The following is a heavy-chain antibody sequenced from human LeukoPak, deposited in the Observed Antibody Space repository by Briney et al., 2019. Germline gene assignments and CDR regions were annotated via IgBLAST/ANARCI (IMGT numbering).Heavy chain of an antibody. J-gene: IGHJ3*02. V-gene: IGHV4-30-4*01. CDR3: DSVLLLWCAVDI. D-gene: IGHD4/OR15-4a*01. Sequence: SETLSLTCTVSGGSISSYYWSWIRQPPGKGLEWIGHIYDSGSTYYNPSPRSRLTISIDTSRIQFSLKLSSVTAADTDVYSCDSVLLLWCAVDIWGQGTMVTVSS. CDR2: IYDSGST. CDR1: GGSISSYY.